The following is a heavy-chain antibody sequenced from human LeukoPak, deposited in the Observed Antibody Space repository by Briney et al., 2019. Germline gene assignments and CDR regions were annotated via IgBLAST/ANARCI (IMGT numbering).Heavy chain of an antibody. D-gene: IGHD6-25*01. CDR1: GGYISSYY. J-gene: IGHJ4*02. Sequence: SETLSLTCTVSGGYISSYYWSWIRQPPGKGLEWIGYIYYSGSTNYNPSLKSRVTISVDTSKNQFSLKLSSVTAADTAVYYCASYSSGYFDYWGQGTLVTVSS. V-gene: IGHV4-59*01. CDR3: ASYSSGYFDY. CDR2: IYYSGST.